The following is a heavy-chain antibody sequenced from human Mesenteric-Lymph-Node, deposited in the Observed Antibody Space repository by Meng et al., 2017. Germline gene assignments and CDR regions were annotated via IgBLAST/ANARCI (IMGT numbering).Heavy chain of an antibody. CDR2: ISYDGSNK. CDR3: ARGYRLVGATLPDDAFDI. V-gene: IGHV3-30*07. CDR1: GFTFSSYA. Sequence: GESLKISCAASGFTFSSYAMHWVRQAPGKGLEWVAVISYDGSNKYYADSVKGRFTISRDNSKNTLYLQMNSLRAEDTAVYYCARGYRLVGATLPDDAFDIWGQGTMVTVSS. J-gene: IGHJ3*02. D-gene: IGHD1-26*01.